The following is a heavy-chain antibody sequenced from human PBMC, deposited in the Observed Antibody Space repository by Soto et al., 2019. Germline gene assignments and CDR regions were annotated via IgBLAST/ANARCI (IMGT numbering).Heavy chain of an antibody. CDR2: SSAYNGNT. V-gene: IGHV1-18*01. CDR1: GYTFTSYG. CDR3: ARGEGGGYCVGGIYYYYYGMDV. J-gene: IGHJ6*02. D-gene: IGHD1-26*01. Sequence: QVQLVQSGAEVKKPGASVKVSCKASGYTFTSYGISWVRQAPGQGFEWMGWSSAYNGNTNYAQKLQGSVITTTDTSTSTAYMERRSLRSDDTAVYYCARGEGGGYCVGGIYYYYYGMDVWGQGATVTVSS.